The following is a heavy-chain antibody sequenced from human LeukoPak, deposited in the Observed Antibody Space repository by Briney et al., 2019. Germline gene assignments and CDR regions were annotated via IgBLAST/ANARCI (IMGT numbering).Heavy chain of an antibody. Sequence: GGSLRLSCAASGFTFSSYSMNWVRQAPGKGLEWVSSISSSSSYIYYADSVKGRFTISRDNAKNSLYLQMNSLRAEDTAVYYCASRTPGYSSSWYGTVTTYYFDYWGQGTLVTVSS. CDR2: ISSSSSYI. J-gene: IGHJ4*02. CDR3: ASRTPGYSSSWYGTVTTYYFDY. V-gene: IGHV3-21*01. D-gene: IGHD6-13*01. CDR1: GFTFSSYS.